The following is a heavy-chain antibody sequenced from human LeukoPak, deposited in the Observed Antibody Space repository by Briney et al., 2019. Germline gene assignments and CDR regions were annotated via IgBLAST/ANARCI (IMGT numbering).Heavy chain of an antibody. J-gene: IGHJ4*02. V-gene: IGHV1-24*01. Sequence: ASVKVFCKVSGYTLTELSMHWVRQAPGKGLEWMGGFDPEDGETIYAQKFQGRVTMTEDTSTDTAYMELSSLRSEDTAVYYCATALGWNYKFAYWGQGTLVTVSS. CDR1: GYTLTELS. CDR3: ATALGWNYKFAY. CDR2: FDPEDGET. D-gene: IGHD1-7*01.